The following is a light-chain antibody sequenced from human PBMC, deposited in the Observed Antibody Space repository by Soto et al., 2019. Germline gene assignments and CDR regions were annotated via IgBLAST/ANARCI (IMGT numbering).Light chain of an antibody. V-gene: IGLV2-14*01. J-gene: IGLJ1*01. Sequence: LTQPASVSGSPGQSITISCTGSSSDIGAYNYVSWFQQYPGKAPKLIISEVSNRPSGVSNRYSGSKSGTAASLTISGLQTEDEADYFCFSFTTDWTHVFGTGTKVTVL. CDR2: EVS. CDR3: FSFTTDWTHV. CDR1: SSDIGAYNY.